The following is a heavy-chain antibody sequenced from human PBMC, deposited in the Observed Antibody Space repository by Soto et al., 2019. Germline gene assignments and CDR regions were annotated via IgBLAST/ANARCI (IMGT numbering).Heavy chain of an antibody. D-gene: IGHD6-13*01. CDR1: GDSISGADYY. CDR2: IHHSGST. CDR3: ARYNAASGTYYFDY. Sequence: PSETLSLTCTVSGDSISGADYYWSWIRQPPGKAPEWIGDIHHSGSTNYNPSLKSRVTMSLDISKSQFSLRLTSVTAADTAVYFCARYNAASGTYYFDYWGRGALVTVSS. J-gene: IGHJ4*02. V-gene: IGHV4-30-4*01.